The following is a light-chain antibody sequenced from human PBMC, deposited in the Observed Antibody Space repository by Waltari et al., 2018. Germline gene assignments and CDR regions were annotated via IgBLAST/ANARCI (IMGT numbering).Light chain of an antibody. Sequence: EIALTQSPLRLPVTPGEPASISCKSSQSLLHSNGYNYLHWYLQKQGESPQLLIYLGSSRAAGVADRCSSRGSGTDITLKISRVEAEDVGVYYCMQDLQTRTFGQGTKVEIK. CDR3: MQDLQTRT. V-gene: IGKV2-28*01. J-gene: IGKJ1*01. CDR1: QSLLHSNGYNY. CDR2: LGS.